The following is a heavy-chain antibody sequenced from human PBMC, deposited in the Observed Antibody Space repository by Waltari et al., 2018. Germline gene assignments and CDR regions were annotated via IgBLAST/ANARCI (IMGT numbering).Heavy chain of an antibody. J-gene: IGHJ4*02. CDR2: INHSGST. D-gene: IGHD2-15*01. CDR1: GGSFSGYY. Sequence: QVQLQQWGAGLLKPSETLSLTCAVYGGSFSGYYWSWIRPPPGKGLEWIGEINHSGSTNYNPSLKSRVTISVDTSKNQFSLKLSSVTAADTAVYYCARQRGYCSGGSCYSSGRRYYFDYWGQGTLVTVSS. V-gene: IGHV4-34*01. CDR3: ARQRGYCSGGSCYSSGRRYYFDY.